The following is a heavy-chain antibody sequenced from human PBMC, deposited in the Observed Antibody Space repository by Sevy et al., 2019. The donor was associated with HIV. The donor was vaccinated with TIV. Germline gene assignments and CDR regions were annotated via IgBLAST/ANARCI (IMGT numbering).Heavy chain of an antibody. CDR2: IGSSNSYI. CDR3: ARSYSSSWYILYYFEY. Sequence: GGSLRLSCAASGFSFSSYSVSWVRQAQGKGLEWVASIGSSNSYIYYADPVKGRFTISRDNAKNSLFLHMNTVRAEDTAVYYCARSYSSSWYILYYFEYWGQGTPVTVSS. V-gene: IGHV3-21*01. D-gene: IGHD6-13*01. J-gene: IGHJ4*02. CDR1: GFSFSSYS.